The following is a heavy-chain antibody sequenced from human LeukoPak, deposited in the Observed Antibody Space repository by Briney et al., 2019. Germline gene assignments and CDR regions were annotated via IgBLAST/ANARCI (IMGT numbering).Heavy chain of an antibody. CDR1: GYTFTGYY. D-gene: IGHD4-17*01. J-gene: IGHJ4*02. CDR2: ISSSSSTI. Sequence: SCKASGYTFTGYYMHWVRQAPGKGLEWVSYISSSSSTIYYADSVKGRFTISRDNAKNSLYLQMHSLRAEDTAVYYCAREGRDGDYGYFDYWGQGTLVTVSS. V-gene: IGHV3-48*01. CDR3: AREGRDGDYGYFDY.